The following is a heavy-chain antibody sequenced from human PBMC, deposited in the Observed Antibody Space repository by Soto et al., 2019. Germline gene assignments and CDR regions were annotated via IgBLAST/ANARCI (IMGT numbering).Heavy chain of an antibody. CDR2: ISSSGSTI. V-gene: IGHV3-11*01. CDR3: ASCKELGIFAFDI. CDR1: GFTFSDYY. D-gene: IGHD1-26*01. J-gene: IGHJ3*02. Sequence: GESLRLSCAASGFTFSDYYMSWIRKAPGKGMEWVSYISSSGSTINYADSLKGRFTISRANAKNSLYLQMNSLRAEDTAVYYCASCKELGIFAFDIWGQGTMVTVSS.